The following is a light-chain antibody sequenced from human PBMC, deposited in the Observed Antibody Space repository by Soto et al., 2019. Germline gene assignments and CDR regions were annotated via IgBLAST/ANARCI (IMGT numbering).Light chain of an antibody. Sequence: QTVVTQAPSASASLGASVKPTGTLSSGHSNYAIAWHQQQPEKGPRSLLKVNSDGSHIKGDGIPDRFSVSSSGAERYLTISSLQSEDEADYYCQTWGTGIWVFGGGTKVTVL. J-gene: IGLJ3*02. V-gene: IGLV4-69*01. CDR3: QTWGTGIWV. CDR2: VNSDGSH. CDR1: SGHSNYA.